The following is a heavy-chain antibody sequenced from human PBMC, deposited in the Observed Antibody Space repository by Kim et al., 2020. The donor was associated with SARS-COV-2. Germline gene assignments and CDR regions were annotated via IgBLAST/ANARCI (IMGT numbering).Heavy chain of an antibody. V-gene: IGHV4-59*01. CDR3: ARGKAGVGYYSSDYYYYM. CDR1: GGSINTNY. Sequence: ETLSLTCSVSGGSINTNYWSWIRQAPGKGLERIGYIYFTGTTNYNPSLNSRVIISVDTSKKQFSLKMTSVTAADSAVYYCARGKAGVGYYSSDYYYYM. J-gene: IGHJ6*03. D-gene: IGHD3-3*01. CDR2: IYFTGTT.